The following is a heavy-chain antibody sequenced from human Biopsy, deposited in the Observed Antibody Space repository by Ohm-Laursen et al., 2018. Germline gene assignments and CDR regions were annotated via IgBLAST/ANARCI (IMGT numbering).Heavy chain of an antibody. V-gene: IGHV4-34*01. CDR3: VRGVDYYDPYHYYALDV. CDR1: GESFNGYY. CDR2: INHSGRT. J-gene: IGHJ6*02. Sequence: TLSLTCVVYGESFNGYYRSWIRQTPGKGLEWIGEINHSGRTNYNPSLKSRVTISVDTSKNQFSLKVRSVTAADTAVYYCVRGVDYYDPYHYYALDVWGQGTTVTVSS. D-gene: IGHD3-22*01.